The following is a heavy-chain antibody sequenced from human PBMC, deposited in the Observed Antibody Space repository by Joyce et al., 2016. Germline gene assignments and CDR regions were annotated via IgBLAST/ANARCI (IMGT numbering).Heavy chain of an antibody. CDR2: ISTFYDNT. V-gene: IGHV1-18*04. D-gene: IGHD6-13*01. CDR1: GYTFRSYG. Sequence: QVQLVQSVAEVKKPGASVNVSCKTSGYTFRSYGISWVRQAPGQGLEWMGWISTFYDNTNYAQKFRGRVTMTTDASTSTAYMELRGLTSDDTAVYYCARDGRLYGSPHWGQGTLVTVSS. CDR3: ARDGRLYGSPH. J-gene: IGHJ4*02.